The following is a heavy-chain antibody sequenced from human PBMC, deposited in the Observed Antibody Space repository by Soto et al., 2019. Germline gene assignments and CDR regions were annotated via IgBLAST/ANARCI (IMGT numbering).Heavy chain of an antibody. CDR2: ISAYNGNT. D-gene: IGHD5-18*01. CDR3: ATVDMVTLSHYGTDV. V-gene: IGHV1-18*01. Sequence: QGLEWMGWISAYNGNTNYAQKLQGRVTMTTDTSTSTAYMELRSLRSDDTAVYYCATVDMVTLSHYGTDVWRQGTTVTVSS. J-gene: IGHJ6*02.